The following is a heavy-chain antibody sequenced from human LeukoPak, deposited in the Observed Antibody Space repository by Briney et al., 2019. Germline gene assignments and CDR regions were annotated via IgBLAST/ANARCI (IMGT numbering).Heavy chain of an antibody. V-gene: IGHV3-48*03. J-gene: IGHJ5*02. CDR1: GFTFTNFE. CDR3: ARAGPPAFDP. CDR2: ISYSGSTT. Sequence: GSLRLSCAASGFTFTNFEMNWVRQAPGKGLEWVSYISYSGSTTSYADSVKGRFTISRDNAKNSLYLQMNSLSAEDTAVYYCARAGPPAFDPWGQGTLVTVSS.